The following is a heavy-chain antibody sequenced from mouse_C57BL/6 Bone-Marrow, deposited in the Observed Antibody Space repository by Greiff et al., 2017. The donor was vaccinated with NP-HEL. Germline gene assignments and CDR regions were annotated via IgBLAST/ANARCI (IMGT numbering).Heavy chain of an antibody. Sequence: QVHVKQSGPELVKPGASVKLSCKASGYTFTSYDINWVKQRPGQGLEWIGWIYPRDGSTKYNEKFKGKATLTVDTSSSTAYMELHSLTSEDSAVYFCASNWDANAYWGQGTLVTVSA. J-gene: IGHJ3*01. CDR1: GYTFTSYD. CDR2: IYPRDGST. CDR3: ASNWDANAY. D-gene: IGHD4-1*01. V-gene: IGHV1-85*01.